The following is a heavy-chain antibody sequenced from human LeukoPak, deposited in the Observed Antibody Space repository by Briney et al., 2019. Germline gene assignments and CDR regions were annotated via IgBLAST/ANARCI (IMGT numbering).Heavy chain of an antibody. Sequence: SVKVSCKASGGTFSSYAISWVRQAPGQGLEWMGRIIPILGIADYAQKFQGRVTITADKSTSTAYMEPSSLRSEDTAVYYCASRYDILTGYSPAPEYFQHWGQGTLVTV. CDR3: ASRYDILTGYSPAPEYFQH. CDR2: IIPILGIA. D-gene: IGHD3-9*01. CDR1: GGTFSSYA. J-gene: IGHJ1*01. V-gene: IGHV1-69*04.